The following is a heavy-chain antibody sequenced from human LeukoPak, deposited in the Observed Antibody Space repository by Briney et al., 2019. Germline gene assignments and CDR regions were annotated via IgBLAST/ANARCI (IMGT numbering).Heavy chain of an antibody. CDR3: AKDSPYCSGGSCYYIPAEYFQH. CDR1: GFSFSSFA. V-gene: IGHV3-23*01. J-gene: IGHJ1*01. D-gene: IGHD2-15*01. CDR2: ITGSGSNT. Sequence: PGGSLRLSCAASGFSFSSFAMSWVRQAPGKGLEWVSAITGSGSNTYYADSVKGRFTISRDNSKNTLYLQMNSLRAEDTAVYYCAKDSPYCSGGSCYYIPAEYFQHWGQGTLVTVSS.